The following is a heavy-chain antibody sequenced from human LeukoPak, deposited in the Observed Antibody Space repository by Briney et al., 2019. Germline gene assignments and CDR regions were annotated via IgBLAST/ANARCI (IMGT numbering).Heavy chain of an antibody. V-gene: IGHV1-69*13. CDR3: ARADYYDSSGYWITFDY. Sequence: ASVKVSCKAFGGTFSSYAISWVRQAPGQGLEWMGGIIPIFGTANYAQKFQGRVTITADESTSTAYVELSSLRSEDTAVYYCARADYYDSSGYWITFDYWGQGTLVTVSS. CDR2: IIPIFGTA. CDR1: GGTFSSYA. D-gene: IGHD3-22*01. J-gene: IGHJ4*02.